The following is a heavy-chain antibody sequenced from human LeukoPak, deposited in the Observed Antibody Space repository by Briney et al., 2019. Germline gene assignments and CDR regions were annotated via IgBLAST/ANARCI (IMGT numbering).Heavy chain of an antibody. CDR2: ISSSGSTI. Sequence: GGSLRLSCAASGFTFSSYEMNWVRQAPGKGLEWVSYISSSGSTIYYADSVKGRFTISRDDSQNTAYLQMNSLKTEDTAVYYCTRHGRGSLNVFDVWGQGTMVTVSS. J-gene: IGHJ3*01. CDR1: GFTFSSYE. D-gene: IGHD1-26*01. V-gene: IGHV3-48*03. CDR3: TRHGRGSLNVFDV.